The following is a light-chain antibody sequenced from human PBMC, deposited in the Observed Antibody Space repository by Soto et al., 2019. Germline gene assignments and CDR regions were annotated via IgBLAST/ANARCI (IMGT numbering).Light chain of an antibody. V-gene: IGLV2-23*02. CDR1: TSDVGSYNL. CDR3: CSYAGSRYV. CDR2: EVS. Sequence: QSVLTQPASVSGSPGQSITISCTGTTSDVGSYNLVSWYQQHPGKAPKLTIYEVSKRPSGVSNRFSGSKSGNTASLTISGLQAEDEADYYCCSYAGSRYVFGTGTKVTVL. J-gene: IGLJ1*01.